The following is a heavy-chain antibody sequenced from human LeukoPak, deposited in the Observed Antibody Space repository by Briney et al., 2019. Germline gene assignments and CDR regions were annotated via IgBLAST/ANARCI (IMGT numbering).Heavy chain of an antibody. Sequence: AGGSLRLSCAASGFTFSSYWMSWVRQAPGKGLEWVANIKQDGSEKYYVDSVKGRFTISRDNAKNSLYLQMNSLRAEDTAVYYCARVPYGSSPHFDYWGQGTLVTVSS. J-gene: IGHJ4*02. CDR1: GFTFSSYW. D-gene: IGHD2-2*03. CDR3: ARVPYGSSPHFDY. CDR2: IKQDGSEK. V-gene: IGHV3-7*01.